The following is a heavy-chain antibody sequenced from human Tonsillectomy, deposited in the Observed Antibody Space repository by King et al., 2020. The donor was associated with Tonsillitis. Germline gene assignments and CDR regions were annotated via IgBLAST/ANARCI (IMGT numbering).Heavy chain of an antibody. CDR2: IWYDGSNK. CDR1: GFTFSSYG. V-gene: IGHV3-33*01. CDR3: ASAKGYYGMDV. Sequence: VQLVESGGGVVQPGRSLRLSCAASGFTFSSYGMHWVRQAPGKGLEWVAVIWYDGSNKYYADSVKGRFTISRDNSKNTLYLQMNSLRAEDTAVYYCASAKGYYGMDVWGQGTTVSVSS. J-gene: IGHJ6*02.